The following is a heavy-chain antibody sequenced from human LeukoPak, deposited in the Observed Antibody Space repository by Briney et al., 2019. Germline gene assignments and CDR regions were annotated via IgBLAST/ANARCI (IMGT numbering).Heavy chain of an antibody. D-gene: IGHD5-12*01. Sequence: SETLSLTCTVSGGSISSSSYYWGWIRQPPGKGLEWIGSIYYSGSTYYNPSLKSRVTISVDTSKNQFSLRLSSVTAADTAVYYCARDGYSGYRINTEWFDYWGQGTLVTVSS. CDR1: GGSISSSSYY. CDR2: IYYSGST. V-gene: IGHV4-39*07. J-gene: IGHJ4*02. CDR3: ARDGYSGYRINTEWFDY.